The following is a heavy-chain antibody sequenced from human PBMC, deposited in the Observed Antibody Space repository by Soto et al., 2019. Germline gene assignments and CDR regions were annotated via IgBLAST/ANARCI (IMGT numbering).Heavy chain of an antibody. J-gene: IGHJ6*02. D-gene: IGHD6-13*01. CDR3: ASPAAGTGSYYYGMDV. V-gene: IGHV1-69*12. Sequence: QVQLVQSGAEVKKPGSSVKVSCKASGGTFSSYAISWVRQAPGQGLEWMGGIIPIFGTANYAQKFQGRVTIAADESTSTAYMELSSLRSDDTAVYYCASPAAGTGSYYYGMDVWGQVTTVTVSS. CDR2: IIPIFGTA. CDR1: GGTFSSYA.